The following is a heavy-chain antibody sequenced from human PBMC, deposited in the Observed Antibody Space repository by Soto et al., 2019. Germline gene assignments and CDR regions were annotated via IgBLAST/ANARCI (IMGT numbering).Heavy chain of an antibody. CDR1: GGIFGSHG. V-gene: IGHV1-69*01. Sequence: QVQLIQSEAEVKKPGSSVRVSCTASGGIFGSHGFSWVRQAPGQRLEWVGGFIPIFRTLTYTEKFQARVRIAADESTNTVYLDRSSLTSEDTAVYYCVRDRRIYYSDPHDEFVASDYEVWGQGTMVSVSS. CDR3: VRDRRIYYSDPHDEFVASDYEV. CDR2: FIPIFRTL. D-gene: IGHD3-22*01. J-gene: IGHJ3*01.